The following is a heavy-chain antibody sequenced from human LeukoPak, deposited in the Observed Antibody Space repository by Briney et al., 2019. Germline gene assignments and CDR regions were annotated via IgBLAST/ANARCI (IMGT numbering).Heavy chain of an antibody. J-gene: IGHJ6*03. D-gene: IGHD3-10*01. CDR1: GGSISSYY. Sequence: SETLSLTCTVSGGSISSYYWSWIRQPPGKGLEWIGSIYHSGSTYYNPSLKSRVTISVDTSKNQFSLKLSSVTATDTAVYYCARCYYGSGSYSPYYYYYYMDVWGKGTTVTVSS. CDR2: IYHSGST. V-gene: IGHV4-59*08. CDR3: ARCYYGSGSYSPYYYYYYMDV.